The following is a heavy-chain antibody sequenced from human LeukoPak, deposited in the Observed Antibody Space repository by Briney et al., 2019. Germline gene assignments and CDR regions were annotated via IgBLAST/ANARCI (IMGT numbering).Heavy chain of an antibody. Sequence: ASVKVSCKASGYTFTGYYMHWVRQAPGQGLEWMGWINPNSGGTNYAQKFQGRVTMTRDTSISTAYMELSRLRSDDTAVYYCARGRTVQARWLALWGQGTLVTVSS. V-gene: IGHV1-2*02. CDR2: INPNSGGT. D-gene: IGHD6-19*01. CDR1: GYTFTGYY. CDR3: ARGRTVQARWLAL. J-gene: IGHJ4*02.